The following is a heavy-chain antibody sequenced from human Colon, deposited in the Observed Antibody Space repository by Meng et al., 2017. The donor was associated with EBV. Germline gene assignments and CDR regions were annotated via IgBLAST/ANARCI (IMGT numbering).Heavy chain of an antibody. Sequence: QDHLQRLGAGLLKPSETLSRTCAVFGGSFSGNFWTWIRQSPGEGLECIGEIHHSGSTKYNPSLKNRVSISLDTSKKQFSLQLTSVTAADTAVYFCARDPAQEDFDTSGYMYDSWGPGTLVTVSS. CDR1: GGSFSGNF. CDR3: ARDPAQEDFDTSGYMYDS. V-gene: IGHV4-34*02. CDR2: IHHSGST. J-gene: IGHJ5*01. D-gene: IGHD3-22*01.